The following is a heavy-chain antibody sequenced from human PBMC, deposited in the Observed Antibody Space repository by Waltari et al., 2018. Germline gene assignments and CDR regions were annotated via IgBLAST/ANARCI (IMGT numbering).Heavy chain of an antibody. Sequence: EVQLVDSGGGFIHPGGSLRLSCAASGFTVSSTYMTWVRQAPGKGLEWGSSIYRGGSTDYADSVRGRFTASENNSKNTLDLQMDRLRAEDTAVYYCARGGLTATTKYAPWYFDLWGRGTLVTVSS. CDR1: GFTVSSTY. CDR3: ARGGLTATTKYAPWYFDL. V-gene: IGHV3-53*01. D-gene: IGHD1-7*01. CDR2: IYRGGST. J-gene: IGHJ2*01.